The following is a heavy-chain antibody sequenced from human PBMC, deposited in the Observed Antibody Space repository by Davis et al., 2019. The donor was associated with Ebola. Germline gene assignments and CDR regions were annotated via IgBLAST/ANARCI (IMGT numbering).Heavy chain of an antibody. J-gene: IGHJ4*02. V-gene: IGHV1-18*01. Sequence: ASVKVSCKASGYTFTSFGFNWVRQAPGQGLEWMGWISTDNGNTNYAQKFQGRLIMTTDTSTTTAYMELRSLRSDDTAVYYCARDGGGLSSGPYYWGPGTLVTVSS. D-gene: IGHD3-22*01. CDR2: ISTDNGNT. CDR3: ARDGGGLSSGPYY. CDR1: GYTFTSFG.